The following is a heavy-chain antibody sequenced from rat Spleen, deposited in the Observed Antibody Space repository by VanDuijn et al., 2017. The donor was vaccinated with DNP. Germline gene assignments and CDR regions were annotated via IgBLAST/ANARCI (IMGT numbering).Heavy chain of an antibody. CDR2: ISSDGRSP. CDR1: GFTFSDYA. CDR3: ARPMYYYSGGFAY. V-gene: IGHV5-22*01. D-gene: IGHD1-1*01. Sequence: EVQLVESGGDLVRPGTSLKLSCTASGFTFSDYAMAWVRQAPTKGLELVTYISSDGRSPYYGDSVKGRFTISRDNAKSTLYLQMNSLKSEDMATYYCARPMYYYSGGFAYWGQGTLVTVSS. J-gene: IGHJ3*01.